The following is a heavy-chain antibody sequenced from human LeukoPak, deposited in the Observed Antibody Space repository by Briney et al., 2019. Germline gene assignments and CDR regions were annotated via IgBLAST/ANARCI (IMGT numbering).Heavy chain of an antibody. CDR3: ASGRVDYYDSSGTEPYY. CDR1: GFTFSSYS. J-gene: IGHJ4*02. V-gene: IGHV3-21*01. Sequence: GGSLRLSCAASGFTFSSYSMNWVRQAPGKGLEWVSSISSSSSYIYYADSVKGRFTISRDNAKNSLYLQMNSLRAEDTAVYYCASGRVDYYDSSGTEPYYWGQGTLVTVSS. CDR2: ISSSSSYI. D-gene: IGHD3-22*01.